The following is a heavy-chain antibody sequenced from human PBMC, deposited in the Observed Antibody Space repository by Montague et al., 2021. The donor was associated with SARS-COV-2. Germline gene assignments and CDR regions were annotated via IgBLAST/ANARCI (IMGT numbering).Heavy chain of an antibody. CDR1: GGSISSCSYY. V-gene: IGHV4-39*01. D-gene: IGHD3-22*01. J-gene: IGHJ5*02. CDR2: IYYSGST. CDR3: ARQEYYYDSSGYGRMDCFDP. Sequence: SETLSLTCTVSGGSISSCSYYWGWIRQPPGKGLEWIGSIYYSGSTYYNPSLKSRVTISVDTSKNQFSLKLSSVTAADTAVYYCARQEYYYDSSGYGRMDCFDPWGQGTLVTVSS.